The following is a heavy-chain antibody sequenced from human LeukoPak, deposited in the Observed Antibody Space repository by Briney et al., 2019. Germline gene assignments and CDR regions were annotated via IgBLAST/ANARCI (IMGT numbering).Heavy chain of an antibody. CDR1: GDSISSRGNY. J-gene: IGHJ5*02. Sequence: SETLSLTCTVSGDSISSRGNYWSWTRQHPGKGLEWIGYIYYSGSTYYNPSLKSRVTISVDTSKNQFSLKLSSVTAADTAVYYCARAYSYGSGSNWFDPWGQGTLVTVSS. CDR2: IYYSGST. D-gene: IGHD3-10*01. V-gene: IGHV4-31*03. CDR3: ARAYSYGSGSNWFDP.